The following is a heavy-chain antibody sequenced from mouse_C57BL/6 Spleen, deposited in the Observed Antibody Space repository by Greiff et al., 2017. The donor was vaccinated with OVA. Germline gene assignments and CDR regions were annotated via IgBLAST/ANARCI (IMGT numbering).Heavy chain of an antibody. J-gene: IGHJ2*01. CDR1: GYTFTSYW. CDR3: ARGYGNYDY. D-gene: IGHD2-1*01. V-gene: IGHV1-55*01. CDR2: IYPGSGST. Sequence: QVQLQPGAELVQPGASVKMSCKASGYTFTSYWITWVKQRPGQGLEWIGDIYPGSGSTNYNEKFKSKATLTVDTSSSTAYMQLSSLTSEDSAVYYCARGYGNYDYWGQGTTLTVSS.